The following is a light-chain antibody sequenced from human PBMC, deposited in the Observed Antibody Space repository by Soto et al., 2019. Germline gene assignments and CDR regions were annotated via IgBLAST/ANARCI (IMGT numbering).Light chain of an antibody. CDR1: QSVSTN. CDR3: QQFNSWLLT. J-gene: IGKJ4*01. V-gene: IGKV3-15*01. CDR2: DAS. Sequence: EIVMTQSPATLSVSPGERAALSCRASQSVSTNLAWYQQKPGQAPRLLIYDASTRAAGIPARFIGSGSGTEFTLTISSLQSEDFAIYYCQQFNSWLLTFGGGTKVDIK.